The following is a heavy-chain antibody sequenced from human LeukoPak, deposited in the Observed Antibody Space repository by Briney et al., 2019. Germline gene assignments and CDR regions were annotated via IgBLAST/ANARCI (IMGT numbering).Heavy chain of an antibody. V-gene: IGHV3-74*01. CDR2: ISSDWSST. J-gene: IGHJ4*02. CDR3: ARVNILTGSTPTLDC. CDR1: GFTFSSYW. D-gene: IGHD3-9*01. Sequence: GGSLRLSCTASGFTFSSYWMHWVRQAPGKGLVWVSRISSDWSSTRYAYSVKGRFTISRDNAKNTLYLQMNSVRAEDTAVYYCARVNILTGSTPTLDCLGQGTLVTVSS.